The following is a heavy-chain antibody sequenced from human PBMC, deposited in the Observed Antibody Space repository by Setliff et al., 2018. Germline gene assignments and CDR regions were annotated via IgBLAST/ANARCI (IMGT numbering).Heavy chain of an antibody. CDR2: IYYTGIT. CDR3: ARDASASDGRNAFDI. CDR1: GDSINSYPYY. D-gene: IGHD1-26*01. V-gene: IGHV4-39*07. J-gene: IGHJ3*02. Sequence: SETLSLTCTVSGDSINSYPYYWGWIRQPPGKGLEWSGNIYYTGITYYNPSLKSRVTISIDTSNSQFSLKLSSVTAADTAIYYCARDASASDGRNAFDIWGQGTMVTVSS.